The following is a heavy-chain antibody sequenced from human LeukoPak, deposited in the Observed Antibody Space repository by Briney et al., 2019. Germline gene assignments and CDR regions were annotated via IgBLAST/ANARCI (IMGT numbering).Heavy chain of an antibody. V-gene: IGHV4-39*07. CDR3: ARETRITMIVVVITRGAFDI. CDR2: INHSGST. Sequence: PSETLSLTCTVSGDSISSGDYYWSWIRQPPGKGLEWIGEINHSGSTNYNPSLKSRVTISVDTSKNQFSLKLSSVTAADTAVYYCARETRITMIVVVITRGAFDIWGQGTMVTVSS. J-gene: IGHJ3*02. CDR1: GDSISSGDYY. D-gene: IGHD3-22*01.